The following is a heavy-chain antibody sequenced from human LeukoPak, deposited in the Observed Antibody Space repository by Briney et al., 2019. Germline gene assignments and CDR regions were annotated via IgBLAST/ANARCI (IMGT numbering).Heavy chain of an antibody. J-gene: IGHJ6*02. CDR1: GFIYNRYG. CDR3: AKGVGLGGMDV. D-gene: IGHD1-26*01. V-gene: IGHV3-30*18. Sequence: PGGSLRLSCAASGFIYNRYGMHWVRQALGKGLEWVAVISYDGRNEYYTDSVKGRFTISRDNSKNTVYLQMSSLRTEDTAVYYCAKGVGLGGMDVWGQGTTVIVSS. CDR2: ISYDGRNE.